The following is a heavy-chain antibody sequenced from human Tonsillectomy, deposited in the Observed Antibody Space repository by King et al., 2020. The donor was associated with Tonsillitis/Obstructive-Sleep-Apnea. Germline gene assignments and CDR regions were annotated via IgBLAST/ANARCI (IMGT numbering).Heavy chain of an antibody. CDR2: ISSSSSYT. V-gene: IGHV3-11*05. CDR3: ARDRWYYDSSGYYLD. D-gene: IGHD3-22*01. Sequence: VQLVESGGGLVKPGGSLRLSCAASVFTFSDYYMSWIRQAPGSGLEWVSYISSSSSYTNYADSVKGRFTISRDNAKNSLYLQMNSLRAEDTAVYYCARDRWYYDSSGYYLDWGQGTLVTVSS. CDR1: VFTFSDYY. J-gene: IGHJ4*02.